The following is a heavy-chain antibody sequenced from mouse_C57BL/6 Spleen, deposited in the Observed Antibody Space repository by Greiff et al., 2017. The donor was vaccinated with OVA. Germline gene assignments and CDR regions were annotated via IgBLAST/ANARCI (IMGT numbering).Heavy chain of an antibody. D-gene: IGHD1-1*01. V-gene: IGHV2-5*01. J-gene: IGHJ4*01. Sequence: QVQLKESGPGLVQPSQSLSITCTVSGFSLTSYGVHWVRQSPGKGLEWLGVIWRGGSTDYNAAFMSRLSITKDNSKSQVFFKMYSLQADDTAIYYCAKNYGSSSYAMDYWGQGTSVTVSS. CDR2: IWRGGST. CDR3: AKNYGSSSYAMDY. CDR1: GFSLTSYG.